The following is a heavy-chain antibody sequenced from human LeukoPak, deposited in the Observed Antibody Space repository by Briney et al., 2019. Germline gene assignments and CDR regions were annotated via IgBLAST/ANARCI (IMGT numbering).Heavy chain of an antibody. Sequence: GGSLRLSCAASGFTFSSYAMHWVRQAPGKGLEWVSAISGSGGSTYYADSVKGRFTISRDNSKNTLYLQMNSLRAEDTAVYYCAKRALRYFDWGERLWGQGTLVTVSS. D-gene: IGHD3-9*01. V-gene: IGHV3-23*01. CDR3: AKRALRYFDWGERL. J-gene: IGHJ4*02. CDR1: GFTFSSYA. CDR2: ISGSGGST.